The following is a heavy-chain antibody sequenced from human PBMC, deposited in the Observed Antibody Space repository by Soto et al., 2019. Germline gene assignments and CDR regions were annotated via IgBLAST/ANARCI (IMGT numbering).Heavy chain of an antibody. Sequence: SETLSLTCTVSGGSVSSGSYYWSWIRQPPGKGLEWIGYIYYSGSTNYNPSLKSRVTISVDTSKNQLSLKLSSVTAADTAVYYCARDRMTFDYGGNSNYYGMDVWGQGTTVTVSS. D-gene: IGHD4-17*01. CDR2: IYYSGST. CDR1: GGSVSSGSYY. V-gene: IGHV4-61*01. CDR3: ARDRMTFDYGGNSNYYGMDV. J-gene: IGHJ6*02.